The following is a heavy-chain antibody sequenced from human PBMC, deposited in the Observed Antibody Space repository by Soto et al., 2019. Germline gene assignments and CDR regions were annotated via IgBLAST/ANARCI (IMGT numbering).Heavy chain of an antibody. CDR3: ARDGRDSGSYGNDAFDI. V-gene: IGHV1-69*13. CDR1: GGTFSSYA. D-gene: IGHD1-26*01. Sequence: GASVKVSCKASGGTFSSYAISWVRQAPGQGLEWMGGIIPIFGTANYAQKFQGRVTITADESTSTAYMELSSLRSEDMAVYYCARDGRDSGSYGNDAFDIWGQGTMVTVSS. CDR2: IIPIFGTA. J-gene: IGHJ3*02.